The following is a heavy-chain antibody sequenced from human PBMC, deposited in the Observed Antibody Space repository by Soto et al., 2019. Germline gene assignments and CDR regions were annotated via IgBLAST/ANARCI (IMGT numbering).Heavy chain of an antibody. CDR1: GYTFTNND. CDR2: MNPGSGDT. J-gene: IGHJ5*02. CDR3: ARMESFGSLNWFDP. V-gene: IGHV1-8*02. Sequence: ASVKVSCKASGYTFTNNDVSWVRQATGQGLEWMGWMNPGSGDTGYAQKFQGRVTMTRDTSIATAYMELNSLTSEDTAIYYCARMESFGSLNWFDPWGQGTLVTVSS. D-gene: IGHD5-18*01.